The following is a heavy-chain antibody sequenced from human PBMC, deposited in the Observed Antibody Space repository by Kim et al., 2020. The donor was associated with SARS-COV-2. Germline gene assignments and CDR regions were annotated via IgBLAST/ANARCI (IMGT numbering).Heavy chain of an antibody. CDR3: ARVGGRKCGGDCFFDY. CDR1: GITFSSYW. D-gene: IGHD2-21*02. J-gene: IGHJ4*03. V-gene: IGHV3-7*04. CDR2: INQDGSEK. Sequence: GGSLRLSCAASGITFSSYWMSWVRQAPGRGLEWVANINQDGSEKYYVDSVKGRFTISRDNAKNSLYLQMNSLRDEDTAVYYCARVGGRKCGGDCFFDYWG.